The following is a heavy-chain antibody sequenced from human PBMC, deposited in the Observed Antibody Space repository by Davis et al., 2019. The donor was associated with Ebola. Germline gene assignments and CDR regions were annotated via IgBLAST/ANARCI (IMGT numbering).Heavy chain of an antibody. Sequence: AASVTVSCKASGYSFTRYSFSWVRQAPGQGLEWMGWVSTYNDNTKYAQKFQGRITMTTDTSTSTAYMELRSLRPDDTAGYYCARDLRARDTVLDYWGQGTLVTVSS. J-gene: IGHJ4*02. V-gene: IGHV1-18*04. D-gene: IGHD3-10*01. CDR2: VSTYNDNT. CDR1: GYSFTRYS. CDR3: ARDLRARDTVLDY.